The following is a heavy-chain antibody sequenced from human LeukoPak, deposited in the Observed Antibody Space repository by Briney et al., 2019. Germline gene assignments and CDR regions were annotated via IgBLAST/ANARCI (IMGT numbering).Heavy chain of an antibody. CDR1: GYSFTSYW. CDR2: IYPGDSDT. J-gene: IGHJ5*02. D-gene: IGHD2-2*03. V-gene: IGHV5-51*01. Sequence: GESLKISCKGSGYSFTSYWIGWVRQMPGKGLEWMGIIYPGDSDTRYSPSFQGRVTISADKSISTAYLQWSSLKASDTAMYYCARAGYCSSTSCYFMFDWFDPWGQGTLVTVSS. CDR3: ARAGYCSSTSCYFMFDWFDP.